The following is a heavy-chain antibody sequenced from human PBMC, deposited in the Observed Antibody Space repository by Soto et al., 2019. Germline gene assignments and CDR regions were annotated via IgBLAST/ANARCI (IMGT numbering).Heavy chain of an antibody. J-gene: IGHJ5*02. D-gene: IGHD3-10*01. Sequence: QVQLQESGPGLVKPSETLSLTCTVSGGSISSYYWSWIRQPPGKGLEWIGYIYYSGSTNDNPSLKSRVTISVDTSKNQFSLKLSSVTAADTAVYYCARDYYGSGYNWFDPWGQGTLVTVSS. CDR3: ARDYYGSGYNWFDP. CDR2: IYYSGST. CDR1: GGSISSYY. V-gene: IGHV4-59*01.